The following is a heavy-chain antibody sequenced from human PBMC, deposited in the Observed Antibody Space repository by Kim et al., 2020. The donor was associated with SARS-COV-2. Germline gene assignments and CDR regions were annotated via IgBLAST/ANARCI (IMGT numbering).Heavy chain of an antibody. J-gene: IGHJ3*02. Sequence: YAKSGKARSTNTRDNSQNTLYLKMSSLRAEDTAVYYCVKDTVMVTVAFDIWGQGTMVTVSS. V-gene: IGHV3-64D*09. D-gene: IGHD5-18*01. CDR3: VKDTVMVTVAFDI.